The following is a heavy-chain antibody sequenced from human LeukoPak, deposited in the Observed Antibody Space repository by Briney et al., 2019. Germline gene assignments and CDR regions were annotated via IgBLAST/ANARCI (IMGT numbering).Heavy chain of an antibody. CDR2: INTNTGNP. CDR1: GYTFTSYA. Sequence: AASVKVSCKASGYTFTSYAMNWVRQAPGQGLEWMGWINTNTGNPTYAQGFTGRFVFSLDTSVSTAYLQISSLKAEDTAVYYCAKDGDSSGWYRYYYMDVWGKGTTVTVSS. CDR3: AKDGDSSGWYRYYYMDV. V-gene: IGHV7-4-1*02. D-gene: IGHD6-19*01. J-gene: IGHJ6*03.